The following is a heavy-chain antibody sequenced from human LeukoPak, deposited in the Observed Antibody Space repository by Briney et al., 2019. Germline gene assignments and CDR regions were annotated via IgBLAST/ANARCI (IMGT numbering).Heavy chain of an antibody. CDR2: ISSSSSYI. CDR1: GFTFSSYE. V-gene: IGHV3-21*01. Sequence: GGSLRLSCAASGFTFSSYEMNWVRQAPGKGLEWVSSISSSSSYIYYADSVKGRFTISRDNAKNSLYLQMNSLGAEDTAAYYCARDPKGGIRHDDYWGQGTLVTVSS. J-gene: IGHJ4*02. D-gene: IGHD3-16*01. CDR3: ARDPKGGIRHDDY.